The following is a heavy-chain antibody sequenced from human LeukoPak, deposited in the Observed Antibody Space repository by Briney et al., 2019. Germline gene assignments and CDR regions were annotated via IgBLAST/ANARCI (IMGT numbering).Heavy chain of an antibody. J-gene: IGHJ5*02. CDR2: ISGSGDSA. CDR1: GFTFSSYG. Sequence: GGSLRLSWAASGFTFSSYGMSWVGQAPGKGLDWVSAISGSGDSAYYADSVKGRFTISRDNSKNTLYLQVNSLRAEDTAVYYCAKGGPGFNWFDPWGQGTLVTVSS. V-gene: IGHV3-23*01. CDR3: AKGGPGFNWFDP.